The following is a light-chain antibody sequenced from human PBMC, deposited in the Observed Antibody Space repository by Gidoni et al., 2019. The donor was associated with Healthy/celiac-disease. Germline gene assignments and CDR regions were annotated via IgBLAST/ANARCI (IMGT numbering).Light chain of an antibody. V-gene: IGKV3-11*01. CDR1: QSVSSY. CDR2: DAS. J-gene: IGKJ5*01. Sequence: DIVLTQSPATLSLAPGERATLSCRASQSVSSYLAWYQQEPGQAPRLLIYDASNRATGLPARFSGSGSGTDFTLTISSLEPEDFAVYYCQQRSNWLPSTFGQGTRLEIK. CDR3: QQRSNWLPST.